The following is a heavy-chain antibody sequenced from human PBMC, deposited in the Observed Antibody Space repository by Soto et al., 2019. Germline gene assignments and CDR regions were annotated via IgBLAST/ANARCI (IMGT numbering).Heavy chain of an antibody. J-gene: IGHJ5*02. D-gene: IGHD6-6*01. CDR3: AGASSSWFDP. CDR1: GGSISSYY. V-gene: IGHV4-59*01. Sequence: ASETLSLTCTVSGGSISSYYWSWLRQPPGKGLEWIGYIYYSGSTNYNPSLKSRVTISVDTSKNQFSLKLSSVTAADTAVYYCAGASSSWFDPWGQGTLVTVSS. CDR2: IYYSGST.